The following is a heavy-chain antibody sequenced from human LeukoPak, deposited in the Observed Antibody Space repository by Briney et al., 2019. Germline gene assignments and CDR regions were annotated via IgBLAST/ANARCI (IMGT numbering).Heavy chain of an antibody. CDR1: GYSFTSYR. D-gene: IGHD3-10*01. Sequence: GESLKISCKGSGYSFTSYRIAWVRQMPGKGLEWMGIIYPGDSDTRYSPSFQGQVTISADKSISTAHLQWSGLKASDTAMYYCARVGVRGVIIIDYWGQGTLVTVSS. J-gene: IGHJ4*02. CDR3: ARVGVRGVIIIDY. CDR2: IYPGDSDT. V-gene: IGHV5-51*01.